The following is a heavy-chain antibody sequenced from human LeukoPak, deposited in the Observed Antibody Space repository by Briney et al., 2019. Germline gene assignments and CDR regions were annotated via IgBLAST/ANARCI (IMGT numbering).Heavy chain of an antibody. CDR3: ARDVSSFTRAFDI. V-gene: IGHV3-48*03. J-gene: IGHJ3*02. D-gene: IGHD2-15*01. CDR1: GFTLSTYE. Sequence: GGSLRLPCAASGFTLSTYEMAWVRQAPGKGLEWVSFITSSGGLTFYADSVKGRFTISRDTAKNSLYLQMNNLRGEDTALYYCARDVSSFTRAFDIWGQGTMVTVSS. CDR2: ITSSGGLT.